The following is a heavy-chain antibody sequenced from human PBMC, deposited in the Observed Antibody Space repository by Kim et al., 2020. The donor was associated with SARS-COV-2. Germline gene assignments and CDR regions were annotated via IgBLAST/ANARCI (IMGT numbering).Heavy chain of an antibody. D-gene: IGHD6-13*01. CDR3: AKGLSSSWTADAFDI. Sequence: ESVKGRFTISRDNAKNSLYLQMNSPRAEDTALYYCAKGLSSSWTADAFDIWGQGTMVTVSS. J-gene: IGHJ3*02. V-gene: IGHV3-9*01.